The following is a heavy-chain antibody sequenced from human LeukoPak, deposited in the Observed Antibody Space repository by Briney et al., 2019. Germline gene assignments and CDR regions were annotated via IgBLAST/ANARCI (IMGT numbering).Heavy chain of an antibody. Sequence: GGSLRLSCAASGFTFSSYAMHWVRQAPGKGPEYVSAISSNGGSTYYANSVKGRFTISRDNSKNTLYLQMGSLRAEDMAVYYCAREYYDFWSGYHPHYYGMDVWGQGTTVTVSS. J-gene: IGHJ6*02. CDR3: AREYYDFWSGYHPHYYGMDV. CDR1: GFTFSSYA. D-gene: IGHD3-3*01. CDR2: ISSNGGST. V-gene: IGHV3-64*01.